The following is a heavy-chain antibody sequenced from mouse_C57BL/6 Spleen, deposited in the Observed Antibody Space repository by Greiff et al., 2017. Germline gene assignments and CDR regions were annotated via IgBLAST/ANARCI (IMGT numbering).Heavy chain of an antibody. D-gene: IGHD2-5*01. CDR1: GYTFTSSW. Sequence: QVQLQQPGTELVKPGASVKLSCKASGYTFTSSWMHWVKQRPGQGLEWIGNINPSNGGTNYNEKFKSKATLTVDKSSSPAYMQLSSLTSEDSAVYYCARAQYSNWNYFDYWGQGTTLTVSS. CDR2: INPSNGGT. CDR3: ARAQYSNWNYFDY. V-gene: IGHV1-53*01. J-gene: IGHJ2*01.